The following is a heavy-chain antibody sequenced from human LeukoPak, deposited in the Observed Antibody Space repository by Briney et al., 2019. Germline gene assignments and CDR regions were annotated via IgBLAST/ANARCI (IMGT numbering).Heavy chain of an antibody. CDR1: GGSISSSSYY. D-gene: IGHD3-10*01. CDR2: IYYSGST. Sequence: SETLSLTCTVSGGSISSSSYYWGWIRQPPGKGLEWTGSIYYSGSTYYNPSLKSRVTISVDTSKNQFSLKLSSVTATDTAVYYCARTSGSYLKWFDPWGQGTLVTVSS. V-gene: IGHV4-39*01. J-gene: IGHJ5*02. CDR3: ARTSGSYLKWFDP.